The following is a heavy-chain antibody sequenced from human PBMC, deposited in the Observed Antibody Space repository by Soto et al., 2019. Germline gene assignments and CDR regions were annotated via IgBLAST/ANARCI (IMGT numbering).Heavy chain of an antibody. D-gene: IGHD4-4*01. J-gene: IGHJ2*01. CDR1: GASISSSHW. V-gene: IGHV4-4*02. CDR2: IYHSGST. Sequence: QVQLQESGPGLVKPSGTLSLTCAVSGASISSSHWWSWVRQPPGKGLEWIGEIYHSGSTYYNASLKSRVAISLDKSKNQFSLKLRSVTAADTAVYYCVRKDYSDWFFDLWGRGPLVTVSS. CDR3: VRKDYSDWFFDL.